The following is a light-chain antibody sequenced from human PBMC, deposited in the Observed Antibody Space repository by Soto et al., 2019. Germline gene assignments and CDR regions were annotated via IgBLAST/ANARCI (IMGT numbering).Light chain of an antibody. J-gene: IGLJ3*02. V-gene: IGLV4-69*01. CDR1: SGHSSYA. Sequence: QSVLTQSPSASASLGASVKLTCTLSSGHSSYAIAWHQQQPEKGPRYLMKLDSDGSHSKGGGIPDRFSGSSSGAERYLTISSLHAEDEADYYCQTWGTGIQVFGGGTKLTVL. CDR3: QTWGTGIQV. CDR2: LDSDGSH.